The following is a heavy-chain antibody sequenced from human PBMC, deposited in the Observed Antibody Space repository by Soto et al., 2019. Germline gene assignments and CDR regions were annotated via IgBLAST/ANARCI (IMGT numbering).Heavy chain of an antibody. V-gene: IGHV1-46*01. CDR1: GYTFTSYY. Sequence: QVQLVQSGAEVKKPGASVTVSCKASGYTFTSYYMHWVRQAPGQGLEWRGIINPSGGSTSYAQKFQGRVTMTRDTSTRTVYKERSSLRSEDTAVYYRARGAGERRPHYLDYWGQGTLVTAAS. J-gene: IGHJ4*02. D-gene: IGHD3-16*01. CDR3: ARGAGERRPHYLDY. CDR2: INPSGGST.